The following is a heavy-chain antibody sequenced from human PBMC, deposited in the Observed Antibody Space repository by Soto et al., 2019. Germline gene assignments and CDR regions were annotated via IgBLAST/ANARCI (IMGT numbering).Heavy chain of an antibody. CDR2: IYNSGST. V-gene: IGHV4-31*03. Sequence: PSETLSLTCTVPGGSISSGDYYWSWIRQHPGKGLEWIGHIYNSGSTYYNPSLKSRVTISVDTSKNQFSLKLNSVTAADTAVYYCARVSYSSYPRDYYYGMDVWGQGTTVTVSS. D-gene: IGHD6-6*01. CDR3: ARVSYSSYPRDYYYGMDV. CDR1: GGSISSGDYY. J-gene: IGHJ6*02.